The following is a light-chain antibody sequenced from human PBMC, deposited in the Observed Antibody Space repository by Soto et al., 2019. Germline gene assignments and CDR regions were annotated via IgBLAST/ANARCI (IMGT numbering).Light chain of an antibody. CDR2: TAS. CDR1: QGISSL. Sequence: DIQMTQSPSSVSASVGDRVTITCRASQGISSLLAWYQQKPGKAPNLLIHTASSLQSGVPSRFSGSGSGTDFTLTISSLQPEDVATYYCHQANSFPLTFGGGTKVEIK. J-gene: IGKJ4*01. V-gene: IGKV1-12*01. CDR3: HQANSFPLT.